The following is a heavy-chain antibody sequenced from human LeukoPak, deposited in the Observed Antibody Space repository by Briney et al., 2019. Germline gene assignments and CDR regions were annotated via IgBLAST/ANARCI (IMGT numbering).Heavy chain of an antibody. CDR1: GGSFSGYY. Sequence: SETLSLTCAVYGGSFSGYYWSWIRQPPGKGLEWIGEINHSGSTNYNPSLKSRVTISLEMSKHQFSLDLTSVTAADTAVYYCASNTGTVFDYWGQGALVTVSS. V-gene: IGHV4-34*01. CDR2: INHSGST. J-gene: IGHJ4*02. D-gene: IGHD1-14*01. CDR3: ASNTGTVFDY.